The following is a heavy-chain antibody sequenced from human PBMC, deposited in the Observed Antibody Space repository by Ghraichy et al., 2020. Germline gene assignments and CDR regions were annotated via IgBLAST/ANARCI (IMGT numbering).Heavy chain of an antibody. Sequence: GGSLRLSCAASGFTFSSYAMSWVRQAPGKGLEWVSAISGSGGSTYYADSVKGRFTISRDNSKNTLYLQMNSLRAEDTAVYYCAKDFWNYYGSGSYYNFAWGPDYWGQGTLVTVSS. CDR2: ISGSGGST. J-gene: IGHJ4*02. D-gene: IGHD3-10*01. V-gene: IGHV3-23*01. CDR3: AKDFWNYYGSGSYYNFAWGPDY. CDR1: GFTFSSYA.